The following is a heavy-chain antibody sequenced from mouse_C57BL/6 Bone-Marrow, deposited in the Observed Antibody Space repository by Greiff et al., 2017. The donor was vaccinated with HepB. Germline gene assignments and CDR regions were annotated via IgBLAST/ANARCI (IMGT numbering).Heavy chain of an antibody. CDR2: ISGGGGNT. Sequence: DVMLVESGGGLVKPGGSLKLSCAASGFTFSSYTMSWVRQTPEKRLEWVATISGGGGNTYYPDSVKGRFTISRDNAKNTLYLQMSSLRSEDTALYYCARHLYGAMDYWGQGTSVTVSS. V-gene: IGHV5-9*01. CDR3: ARHLYGAMDY. J-gene: IGHJ4*01. CDR1: GFTFSSYT. D-gene: IGHD1-1*01.